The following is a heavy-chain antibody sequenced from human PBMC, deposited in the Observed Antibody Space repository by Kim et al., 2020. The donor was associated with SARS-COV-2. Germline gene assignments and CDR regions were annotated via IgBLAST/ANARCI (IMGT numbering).Heavy chain of an antibody. D-gene: IGHD3-9*01. J-gene: IGHJ6*02. CDR1: GFTFSSYG. CDR3: AKGGKDDILEYYYYGMDV. V-gene: IGHV3-30*18. CDR2: ISYDGSNK. Sequence: GGSLRLSCAASGFTFSSYGMHWVRQAPGKGLEWVAVISYDGSNKYYADSVKGRFTISRDNSKNTLYLQMNSLRAEDTAVYYCAKGGKDDILEYYYYGMDVWGQGTTVTVSS.